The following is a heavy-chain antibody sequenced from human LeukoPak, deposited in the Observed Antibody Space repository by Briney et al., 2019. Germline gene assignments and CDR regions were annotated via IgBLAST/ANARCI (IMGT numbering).Heavy chain of an antibody. D-gene: IGHD2-2*01. CDR3: AKDRSCSTTCELNWFDP. Sequence: PGGSLRLSCAASGFTFSNYAMSWVRQAPGKGLEWVSSISGSGFGTFYADSVKGRFTISRDNSRNTLYLQMHSLRAEDTAIYYCAKDRSCSTTCELNWFDPWGQGTLVTVSS. CDR1: GFTFSNYA. V-gene: IGHV3-23*01. CDR2: ISGSGFGT. J-gene: IGHJ5*02.